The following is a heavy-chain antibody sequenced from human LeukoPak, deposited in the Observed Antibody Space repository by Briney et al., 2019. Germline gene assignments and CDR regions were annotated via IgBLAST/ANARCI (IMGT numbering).Heavy chain of an antibody. D-gene: IGHD4-17*01. CDR3: ARRGESANYGDYRFDY. J-gene: IGHJ4*02. Sequence: PGGSLRLSCAASGLTVSNYAISWVRQAPGRGREWVSAISGSSGLTYYADSVKGRFTISRDNSKNTLYLQMNSLRAEDTAVYYCARRGESANYGDYRFDYWGQGTLVTVSS. CDR1: GLTVSNYA. CDR2: ISGSSGLT. V-gene: IGHV3-23*01.